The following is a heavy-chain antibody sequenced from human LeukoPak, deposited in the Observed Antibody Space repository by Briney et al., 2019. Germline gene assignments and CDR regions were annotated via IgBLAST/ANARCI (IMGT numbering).Heavy chain of an antibody. D-gene: IGHD2-2*01. CDR1: GGSISSGDYY. V-gene: IGHV4-30-4*01. Sequence: SETLSLTCTVSGGSISSGDYYWSWIRQPPGKGLEWIGYIYFSGSTYYNPSLKSRVTISVDTSKNQFSLKLSSVTAADTAVYYCARETSVVPAAEWDVWGQGTTVTVSS. CDR3: ARETSVVPAAEWDV. J-gene: IGHJ6*02. CDR2: IYFSGST.